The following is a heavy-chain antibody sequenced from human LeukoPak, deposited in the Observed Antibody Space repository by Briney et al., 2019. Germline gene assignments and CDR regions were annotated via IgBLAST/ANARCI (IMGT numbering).Heavy chain of an antibody. Sequence: SGGSLRLSCAASGFTFSSYSMNWVRQAPGKGLEWVSYISSSSSTIYYADSVKGRFTISRDNAKNSLYLQMNSLRAEDTAVYYCARELSGGTLDYWGQGTLVTVSS. V-gene: IGHV3-48*01. CDR2: ISSSSSTI. D-gene: IGHD3-16*01. CDR1: GFTFSSYS. J-gene: IGHJ4*02. CDR3: ARELSGGTLDY.